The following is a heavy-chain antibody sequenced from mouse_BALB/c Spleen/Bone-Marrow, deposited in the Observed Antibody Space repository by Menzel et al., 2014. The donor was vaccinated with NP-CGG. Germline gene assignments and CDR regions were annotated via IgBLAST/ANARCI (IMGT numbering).Heavy chain of an antibody. Sequence: VQLQQSGPERVKPGASVKMSCKASGYTFTSYVMHWVKQKPGQGLEWIGYINPYNDGTKYNEKFKGKATLTSDKSSITAYMELSSLTSEDPAVYYCARVDYDRGYAMDNWGQGTSVTVSS. CDR2: INPYNDGT. J-gene: IGHJ4*01. D-gene: IGHD2-4*01. CDR3: ARVDYDRGYAMDN. CDR1: GYTFTSYV. V-gene: IGHV1-14*01.